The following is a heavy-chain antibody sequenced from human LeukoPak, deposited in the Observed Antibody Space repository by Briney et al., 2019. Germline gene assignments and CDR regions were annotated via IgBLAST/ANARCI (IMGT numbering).Heavy chain of an antibody. J-gene: IGHJ4*02. CDR1: VFSFRNAW. CDR3: TTAPPKKYYIDSSGYYILSAYFDS. V-gene: IGHV3-15*01. D-gene: IGHD3-22*01. CDR2: IKSIPDSGTT. Sequence: PGGSLRLSCAVSVFSFRNAWVSWVRQAPRKGREWVGRIKSIPDSGTTDYAAPVKGRFTISRDDSKTTLYLQMNSLRTEDTAVYYCTTAPPKKYYIDSSGYYILSAYFDSGGQGTLVTVSS.